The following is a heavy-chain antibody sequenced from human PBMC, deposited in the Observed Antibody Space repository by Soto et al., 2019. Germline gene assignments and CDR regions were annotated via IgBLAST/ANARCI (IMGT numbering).Heavy chain of an antibody. CDR3: ARDGLSYSGYDFIPDY. D-gene: IGHD5-12*01. Sequence: QVQLVESGGGVVQPGRSLRLSCAASGFTFSSYAMHWVRQAPGKGLEWVAVISYDGSNKYYADSVKGRFTISRDNSKNTLYLQMNSLRAEDTAMYYCARDGLSYSGYDFIPDYWGQGTLVTVSS. CDR2: ISYDGSNK. J-gene: IGHJ4*02. CDR1: GFTFSSYA. V-gene: IGHV3-30-3*01.